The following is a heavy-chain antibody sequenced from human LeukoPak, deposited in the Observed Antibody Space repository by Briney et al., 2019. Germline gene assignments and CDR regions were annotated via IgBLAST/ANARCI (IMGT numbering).Heavy chain of an antibody. Sequence: SVKVSCKASGGTFSSYAISWVRQAPGQGLEWMGGIIPIFGTANYAQKFQGRVTITADESTSTAYMELSSLRSEDTAVYYCAREGAHHITAAGDFDYWGQGTLVTVSS. CDR1: GGTFSSYA. J-gene: IGHJ4*02. D-gene: IGHD6-13*01. CDR2: IIPIFGTA. V-gene: IGHV1-69*13. CDR3: AREGAHHITAAGDFDY.